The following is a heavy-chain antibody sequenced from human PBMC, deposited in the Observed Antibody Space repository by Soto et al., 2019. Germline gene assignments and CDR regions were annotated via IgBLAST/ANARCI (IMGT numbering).Heavy chain of an antibody. CDR2: ISYDGSNK. CDR1: GFTFSSYG. V-gene: IGHV3-30*18. D-gene: IGHD2-2*01. CDR3: AKEAIVVVPAGWGMYV. J-gene: IGHJ6*02. Sequence: QVQLVESGGGVVQPGRSLRLSCAASGFTFSSYGMHWVRQAPGKGLEWVAVISYDGSNKYYADSVKGRFTISRDNSKNTLYLQMNSLRAEDTAVYYCAKEAIVVVPAGWGMYVWGQGTTVTVSS.